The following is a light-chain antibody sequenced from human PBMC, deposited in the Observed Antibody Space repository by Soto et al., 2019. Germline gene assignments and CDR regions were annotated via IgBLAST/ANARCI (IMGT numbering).Light chain of an antibody. CDR3: ATWDDSLSGYV. CDR1: SSNIGSNY. J-gene: IGLJ1*01. CDR2: RNN. Sequence: QSVLTQRPSASGTPGQRVTVSCSGSSSNIGSNYVYWYQHLPGTAPKLLVYRNNQRPSGVPDRFSGSMSDTSASLAISGLRSEDEADYYCATWDDSLSGYVFGTGTKLTVL. V-gene: IGLV1-47*01.